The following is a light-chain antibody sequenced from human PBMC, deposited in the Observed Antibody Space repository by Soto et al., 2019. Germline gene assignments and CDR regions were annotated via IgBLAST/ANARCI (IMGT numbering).Light chain of an antibody. CDR2: QDS. V-gene: IGLV3-1*01. CDR1: KLGDKY. Sequence: SYELTQPPSVSVSPGQTASITCSGDKLGDKYACWYQQKPGQSPVLVIYQDSKRPSGIPERFSGSNSGNTATLTISGTQAMDEADYYCQAWDSSTAVFGGGTKLPS. J-gene: IGLJ2*01. CDR3: QAWDSSTAV.